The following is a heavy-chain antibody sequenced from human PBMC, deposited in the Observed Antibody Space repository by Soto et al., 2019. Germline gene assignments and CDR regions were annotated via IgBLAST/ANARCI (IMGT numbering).Heavy chain of an antibody. J-gene: IGHJ4*02. CDR2: IYHSGST. V-gene: IGHV4-4*02. D-gene: IGHD5-18*01. CDR3: ASLIQLWGFDY. CDR1: GGSISSSNW. Sequence: SETLSLTCAVSGGSISSSNWWSWVRQPPGKGLEWIGEIYHSGSTNYNPSLKSRVTISVDKPKNQFSLKLSSVTAADTAVYYCASLIQLWGFDYWGQGTLVTVSS.